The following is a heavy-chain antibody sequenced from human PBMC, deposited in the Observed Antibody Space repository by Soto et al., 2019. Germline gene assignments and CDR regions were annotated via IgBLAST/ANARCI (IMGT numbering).Heavy chain of an antibody. V-gene: IGHV1-8*01. CDR3: ARERTGTTSMDV. J-gene: IGHJ6*02. Sequence: QVQLVQSGAEVKKPGASVKVSCKAPGYTFTSYDINWVRQATGHGLEWMGWMNPNSGNTGYAQKFQGRVTMTRNTSISTAYMELSSLRSEDTAVYYCARERTGTTSMDVWGQGTTVTVSS. CDR1: GYTFTSYD. D-gene: IGHD1-1*01. CDR2: MNPNSGNT.